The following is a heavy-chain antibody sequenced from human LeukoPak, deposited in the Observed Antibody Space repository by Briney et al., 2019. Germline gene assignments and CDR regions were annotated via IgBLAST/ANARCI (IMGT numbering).Heavy chain of an antibody. CDR2: IIAILGIA. V-gene: IGHV1-69*04. Sequence: ASVKVSCKASGGTFSSYAISWVRQAPGQGLEWMGRIIAILGIANYAQKFQGRVTITADKSTSTAYMELSSLRSEDTAVYYCARDRYNWNDEGTYYYDSSGYSHFDYWGQGTLVTVSS. CDR3: ARDRYNWNDEGTYYYDSSGYSHFDY. CDR1: GGTFSSYA. J-gene: IGHJ4*02. D-gene: IGHD3-22*01.